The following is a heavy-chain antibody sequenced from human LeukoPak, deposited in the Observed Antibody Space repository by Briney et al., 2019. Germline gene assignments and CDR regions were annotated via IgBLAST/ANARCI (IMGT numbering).Heavy chain of an antibody. J-gene: IGHJ4*02. D-gene: IGHD2-15*01. CDR1: GFTFSNYA. Sequence: GGSLRLSCAASGFTFSNYAMSWVRQAPGKGLEWVSAISGSSGSTYYADALKGRFTISRDNSKNALYLQMNSLRAEDTAVYYCAALKVAAPFDYWGQGTLVTVSS. CDR2: ISGSSGST. V-gene: IGHV3-23*01. CDR3: AALKVAAPFDY.